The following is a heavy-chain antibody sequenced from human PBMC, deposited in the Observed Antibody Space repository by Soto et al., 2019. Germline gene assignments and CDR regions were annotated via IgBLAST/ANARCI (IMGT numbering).Heavy chain of an antibody. CDR2: IYASGTT. V-gene: IGHV4-59*01. CDR1: GGSIGSFY. CDR3: ARSHSFDGSIYHYYFDF. J-gene: IGHJ4*02. D-gene: IGHD3-3*02. Sequence: DTLSLTCTVSGGSIGSFYWSWIRQPPGGTLEWIGYIYASGTTTYNPSLESRVTMSVDMPNNEFSLDLTSVTAADTAVYYCARSHSFDGSIYHYYFDFWGQGTLVTVSS.